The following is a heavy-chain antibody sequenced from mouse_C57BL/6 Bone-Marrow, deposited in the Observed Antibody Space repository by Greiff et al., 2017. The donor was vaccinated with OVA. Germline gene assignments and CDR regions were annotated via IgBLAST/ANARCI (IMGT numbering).Heavy chain of an antibody. J-gene: IGHJ3*01. V-gene: IGHV1-80*01. CDR2: IYPGDGDT. CDR1: GYTFTSYW. CDR3: ARGAY. Sequence: QVQLQQSGAELAKPGASVKLSCKASGYTFTSYWMHWVKQRPGKGLEWIGQIYPGDGDTNYNGKFTGKATLTADKSSSTAYMQLSSLTSEDSAVYFCARGAYWGQGTLVTVSA.